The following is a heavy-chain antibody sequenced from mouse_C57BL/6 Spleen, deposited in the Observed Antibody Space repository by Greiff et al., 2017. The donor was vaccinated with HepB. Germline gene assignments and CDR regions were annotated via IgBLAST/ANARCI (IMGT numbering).Heavy chain of an antibody. CDR2: IWTGGGT. D-gene: IGHD2-4*01. V-gene: IGHV2-9-1*01. CDR3: ARSSIYYDYDRWYFDV. Sequence: VQLVESGPGLVAPSQSLSITCTVSGFSLTSYAISWVRQPPGKGLEWLGVIWTGGGTNYNSALKSRLSISKDNSKSQVFLKMNSLQTDDTARYYCARSSIYYDYDRWYFDVWGTGTTVTVSS. J-gene: IGHJ1*03. CDR1: GFSLTSYA.